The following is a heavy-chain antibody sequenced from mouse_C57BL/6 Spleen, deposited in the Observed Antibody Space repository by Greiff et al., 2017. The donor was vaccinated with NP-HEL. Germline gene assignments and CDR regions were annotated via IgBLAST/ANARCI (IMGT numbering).Heavy chain of an antibody. D-gene: IGHD1-1*01. CDR2: IRYEGSN. Sequence: EVKLVESGPGLVKPSQSLSLTCSVTGYSITSGYYWNWIRQFPGNKLEWRGYIRYEGSNNYNPSLKNRIHITRDTSKNQFFLKLNSVTTEDTATYYCARDGTTVVARGEMDYWGQGTSVTVSS. V-gene: IGHV3-6*01. J-gene: IGHJ4*01. CDR1: GYSITSGYY. CDR3: ARDGTTVVARGEMDY.